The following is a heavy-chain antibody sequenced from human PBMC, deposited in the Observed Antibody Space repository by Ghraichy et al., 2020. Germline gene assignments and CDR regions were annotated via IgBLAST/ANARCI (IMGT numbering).Heavy chain of an antibody. D-gene: IGHD3-16*01. CDR1: DDSINNGHH. Sequence: ESLNISCTVSDDSINNGHHWGWIRQAPGKGLEWLGSIYRTGATYYNPSFRSRVSLSVDTSKNQFSLNVYSVTAADTAVYYCARDWGAKNWFDPWGQGILVTVSS. J-gene: IGHJ5*02. CDR3: ARDWGAKNWFDP. CDR2: IYRTGAT. V-gene: IGHV4-38-2*02.